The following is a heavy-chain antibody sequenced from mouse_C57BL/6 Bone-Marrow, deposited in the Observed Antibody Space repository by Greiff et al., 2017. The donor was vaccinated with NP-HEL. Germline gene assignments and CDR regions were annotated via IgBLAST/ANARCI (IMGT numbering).Heavy chain of an antibody. CDR2: IWRGGST. D-gene: IGHD1-1*01. CDR1: GFSLTSYG. J-gene: IGHJ4*01. Sequence: QVQLKESGPGLVQPSQSLSITCTVSGFSLTSYGVHWVRQSPGKGLEWLGVIWRGGSTDYNAAFMSRLSITKDNSKSQVFFKMNSLQADDTAIYYCAKKDYGSNYAMDYWGQGTSVTVSS. V-gene: IGHV2-5*01. CDR3: AKKDYGSNYAMDY.